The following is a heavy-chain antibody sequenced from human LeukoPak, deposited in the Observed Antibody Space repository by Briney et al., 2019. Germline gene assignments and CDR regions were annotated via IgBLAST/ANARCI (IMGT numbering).Heavy chain of an antibody. CDR2: AHGSGNT. J-gene: IGHJ6*02. CDR3: ARDGGVAAAAYYYSAADV. Sequence: SETLSLTCVVSGASITSHFWSWIRQPAGKGLEWIGCAHGSGNTNYSPSLEGRVTMSVDTSTNQVSLRLTSVTAADTAIYFCARDGGVAAAAYYYSAADVWGHGAKVIVSS. V-gene: IGHV4-4*07. CDR1: GASITSHF. D-gene: IGHD6-13*01.